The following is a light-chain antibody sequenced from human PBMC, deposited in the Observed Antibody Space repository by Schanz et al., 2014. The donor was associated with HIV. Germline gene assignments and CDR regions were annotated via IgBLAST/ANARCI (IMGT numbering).Light chain of an antibody. J-gene: IGLJ3*02. CDR2: GNN. V-gene: IGLV1-40*01. CDR3: QSFDKSLTASV. CDR1: TSNIGAGYD. Sequence: QSVLTQPPSVSGVPGQRVTISCTGSTSNIGAGYDVHWYQQLPGTAPKLLIYGNNNRPSGVPDRFSGSKSATSASLAITGLQAEDEADYYCQSFDKSLTASVFGGGTKLTVL.